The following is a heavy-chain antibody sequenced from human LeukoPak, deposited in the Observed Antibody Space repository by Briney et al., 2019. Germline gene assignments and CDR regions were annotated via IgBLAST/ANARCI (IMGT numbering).Heavy chain of an antibody. J-gene: IGHJ4*02. Sequence: GGSLRLSCAASGFSFSSYSMNWVRQAPGKGLEWVSFISSSSSYIYYADSVKGRFTISRDNAKNSLFLQMNSLRAEDTAVYYCARDGDSDKIDFWGQGTLVTVSS. CDR1: GFSFSSYS. CDR2: ISSSSSYI. CDR3: ARDGDSDKIDF. D-gene: IGHD4-17*01. V-gene: IGHV3-21*01.